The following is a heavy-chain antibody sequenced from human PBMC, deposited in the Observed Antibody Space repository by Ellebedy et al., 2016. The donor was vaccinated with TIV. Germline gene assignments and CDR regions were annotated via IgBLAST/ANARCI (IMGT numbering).Heavy chain of an antibody. CDR3: ASSSYGDYEHYFDY. Sequence: SETLSLTXTVSGGSISSGGYYWSWIRQHPGRGLEWIGYIYYSGSTYYNPSLKSRVTISVDTSKNQFSLKLSSVTAADTAVYYCASSSYGDYEHYFDYWGQGTLVTVSS. CDR2: IYYSGST. V-gene: IGHV4-31*03. D-gene: IGHD4-17*01. J-gene: IGHJ4*02. CDR1: GGSISSGGYY.